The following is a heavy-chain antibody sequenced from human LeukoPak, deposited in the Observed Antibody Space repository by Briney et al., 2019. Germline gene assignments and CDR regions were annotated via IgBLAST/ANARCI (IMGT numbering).Heavy chain of an antibody. J-gene: IGHJ4*02. CDR1: GFTFSNYW. V-gene: IGHV3-7*02. Sequence: GGSLRLSCAASGFTFSNYWMTWVRQAPGKGLEWVANINQDGSEKYYVDSVKGRFTISRDNAKKSLYLQMNSLRAEDTAVYYCAIDSGSHRIVFWGQGTLVTVSS. CDR2: INQDGSEK. CDR3: AIDSGSHRIVF. D-gene: IGHD1-26*01.